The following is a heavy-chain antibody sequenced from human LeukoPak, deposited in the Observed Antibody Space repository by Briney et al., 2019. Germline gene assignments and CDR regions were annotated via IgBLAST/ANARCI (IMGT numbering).Heavy chain of an antibody. J-gene: IGHJ6*03. CDR1: GFTFSSYS. Sequence: GGSLRLSCAASGFTFSSYSMNWVRQAPGKGLEWVSSISSSSSYIYYADSVKGRFTISRDNAKNSLYLQMNSLRAEDTAVYYCARDGEMSGYDLQDDMALYYYYYYMDVWGKGTTVTVSS. CDR3: ARDGEMSGYDLQDDMALYYYYYYMDV. D-gene: IGHD5-12*01. CDR2: ISSSSSYI. V-gene: IGHV3-21*01.